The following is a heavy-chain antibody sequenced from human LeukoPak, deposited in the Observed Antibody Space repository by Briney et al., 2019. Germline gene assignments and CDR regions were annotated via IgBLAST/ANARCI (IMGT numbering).Heavy chain of an antibody. J-gene: IGHJ4*02. CDR2: TSRHNGNT. V-gene: IGHV1-18*01. D-gene: IGHD3-10*01. CDR1: GYSFTSFG. CDR3: ARHYLGSGSEDY. Sequence: GASVKVSCKASGYSFTSFGITWVRQAPGQGLEWMGWTSRHNGNTDYAQRFRGRVTLTIDTSTTTADMELRNLIPDDTAVYYCARHYLGSGSEDYWGKGTLVSVSS.